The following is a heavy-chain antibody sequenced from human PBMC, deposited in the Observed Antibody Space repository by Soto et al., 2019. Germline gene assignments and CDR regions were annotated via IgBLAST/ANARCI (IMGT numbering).Heavy chain of an antibody. V-gene: IGHV3-23*01. CDR2: LSSSGGST. CDR1: GFTFSSYA. Sequence: EVQLLESGGGLVQPGGSLRLSCAASGFTFSSYAMSWVRQAPGKGLEWVSTLSSSGGSTYYADSVKGRFTISRDNSKNTLYLQMNSLRVEDTAVYYCAKPNDGYSSSLVRYGMDVWGQGTTVTVSS. CDR3: AKPNDGYSSSLVRYGMDV. J-gene: IGHJ6*02. D-gene: IGHD6-13*01.